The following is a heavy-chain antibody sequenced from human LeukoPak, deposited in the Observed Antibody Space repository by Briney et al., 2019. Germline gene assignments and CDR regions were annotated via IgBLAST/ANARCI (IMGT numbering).Heavy chain of an antibody. J-gene: IGHJ6*02. Sequence: PGGSLRLSCAASGFTFSSYAMHWVRQAPGKGLEWVAVISYDGSNKYYADSVKGRFTISRDNSKNTLYLQMNSLRAEDTAVYCCARDKGYYDSSGYYSYYYYYGMDVWGQGTTVTVSS. D-gene: IGHD3-22*01. V-gene: IGHV3-30-3*01. CDR2: ISYDGSNK. CDR3: ARDKGYYDSSGYYSYYYYYGMDV. CDR1: GFTFSSYA.